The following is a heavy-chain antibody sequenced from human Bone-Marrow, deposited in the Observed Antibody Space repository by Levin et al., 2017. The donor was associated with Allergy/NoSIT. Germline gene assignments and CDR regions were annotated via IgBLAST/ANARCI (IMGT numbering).Heavy chain of an antibody. CDR2: INWNGGST. CDR1: GFTFDDYG. J-gene: IGHJ6*02. CDR3: ARWGVVESSSYYGLDV. V-gene: IGHV3-20*04. Sequence: LSLTCAASGFTFDDYGMSWVRQVAGKGLEWVSGINWNGGSTDYADSVRGRFIISRDNAKNSLYLQMNSLRVEDTALYYCARWGVVESSSYYGLDVWGQGTTVTVSS. D-gene: IGHD3-3*01.